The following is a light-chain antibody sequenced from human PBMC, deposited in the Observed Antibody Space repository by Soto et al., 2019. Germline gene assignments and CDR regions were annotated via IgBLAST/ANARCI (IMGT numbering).Light chain of an antibody. Sequence: EIVLTQSPGTLSLSPGERATLSCRASQSVSSSYLAWYQQKPGQAPRLLILGASTRATGIPARFSGGGSGTEFTLTISSLQSEDFGFYFCQQYDHWPLTFGGGTKVDIK. J-gene: IGKJ4*01. CDR1: QSVSSSY. CDR3: QQYDHWPLT. V-gene: IGKV3-15*01. CDR2: GAS.